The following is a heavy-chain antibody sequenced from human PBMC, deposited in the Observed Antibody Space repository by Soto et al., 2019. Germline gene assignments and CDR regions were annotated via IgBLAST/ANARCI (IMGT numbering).Heavy chain of an antibody. CDR2: IYYSGST. CDR1: CGSISSYY. D-gene: IGHD3-22*01. V-gene: IGHV4-59*01. CDR3: AYSSGYYWFDP. J-gene: IGHJ5*02. Sequence: SETLSLTCTVSCGSISSYYWSWIRQPPGKGLEWIGYIYYSGSTNYNPSLKSRVTISVDTSKNQFSLKLSSVTAADTAVYYCAYSSGYYWFDPWGQGTLVTVSS.